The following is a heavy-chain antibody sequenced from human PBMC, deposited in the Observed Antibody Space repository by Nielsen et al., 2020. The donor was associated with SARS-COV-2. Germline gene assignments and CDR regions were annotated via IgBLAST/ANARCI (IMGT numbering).Heavy chain of an antibody. CDR1: GGSFSGYY. CDR2: INHSGST. CDR3: ARGCKYSSSSCYYGMDV. J-gene: IGHJ6*02. Sequence: SETLSLTCAVYGGSFSGYYWSWIRQPPGKGLEWIGEINHSGSTNYNPSLKSRVTISVDTSKNQFSLKLSSVTAADTAVYYCARGCKYSSSSCYYGMDVWGQGTTVTVSS. D-gene: IGHD6-6*01. V-gene: IGHV4-34*01.